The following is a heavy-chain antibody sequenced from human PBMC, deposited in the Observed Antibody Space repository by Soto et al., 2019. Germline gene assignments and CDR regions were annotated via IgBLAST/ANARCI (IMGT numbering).Heavy chain of an antibody. CDR3: ASSAQLGHCSGGSCYRYYYGMDV. Sequence: QTGWSLRLSCAASGFTFSSYEMNWVRQAPGKGLEWVSYISSSGSTIYYADSVKGRFTISRDNAKNSLYLQMNSLRAEDTAVYYCASSAQLGHCSGGSCYRYYYGMDVWGPGTTVTVSS. CDR2: ISSSGSTI. J-gene: IGHJ6*02. D-gene: IGHD2-15*01. V-gene: IGHV3-48*03. CDR1: GFTFSSYE.